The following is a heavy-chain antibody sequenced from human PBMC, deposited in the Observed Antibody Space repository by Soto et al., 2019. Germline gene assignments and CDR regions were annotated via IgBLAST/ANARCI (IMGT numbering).Heavy chain of an antibody. J-gene: IGHJ3*02. V-gene: IGHV3-9*01. CDR2: ISWNSGSI. CDR1: GFTFDDYA. Sequence: EVQLVESGGGLVQPGRSLRLSCAASGFTFDDYAMHWVRQAPGKGLEWVSGISWNSGSIGYADSVKGRFTISRDNAKNSLYLQMNSLRAEDTAVYYWAKDMSGLVRNDAFDIWGQGTMVTVSS. D-gene: IGHD3-10*01. CDR3: AKDMSGLVRNDAFDI.